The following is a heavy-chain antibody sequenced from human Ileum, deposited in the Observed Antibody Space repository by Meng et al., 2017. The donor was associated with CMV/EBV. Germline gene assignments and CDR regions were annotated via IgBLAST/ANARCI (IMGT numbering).Heavy chain of an antibody. D-gene: IGHD3-22*01. J-gene: IGHJ4*02. CDR1: GYSISSGYY. V-gene: IGHV4-38-2*02. Sequence: SETLSLTCTVSGYSISSGYYWSWIRQPPGKGLEWIGEINHSGSTNYNPSLKSRVTISVDTSKNQFSLKLSSVTAADTAVYYCARRPRITMIVVVISYFDYWGQGTLVTVSS. CDR2: INHSGST. CDR3: ARRPRITMIVVVISYFDY.